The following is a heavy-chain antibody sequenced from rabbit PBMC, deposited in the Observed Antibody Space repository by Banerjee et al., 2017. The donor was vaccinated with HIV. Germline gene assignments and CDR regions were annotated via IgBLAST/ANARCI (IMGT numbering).Heavy chain of an antibody. Sequence: QEQLVESGGGLVTLGGSLKLTCKASGIDFSSSFWISWVRQTPGKGLEWIGCIYAGSGGSTYYASWAKGRFTISKTSSTTVTLQMTSLTAADTATYFCARGDGAYAGYDGLWGPGTLVTVS. CDR1: GIDFSSSFW. V-gene: IGHV1S45*01. CDR2: IYAGSGGST. D-gene: IGHD7-1*01. J-gene: IGHJ4*01. CDR3: ARGDGAYAGYDGL.